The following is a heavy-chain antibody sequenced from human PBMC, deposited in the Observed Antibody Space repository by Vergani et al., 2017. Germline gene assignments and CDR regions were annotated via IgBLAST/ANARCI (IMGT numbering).Heavy chain of an antibody. CDR3: ARCLGYGDCDAFDI. J-gene: IGHJ3*02. D-gene: IGHD4-17*01. Sequence: QVQLQQWGAGLLKPSETLSLTCAVYGGSFSGYYWSWIRQPPGKGLEWIGEINHSGSTYYNPSLKSRVTISVDTSKNQFSLKLSSVTAADTAVYYCARCLGYGDCDAFDIWGQGTMVTVSS. V-gene: IGHV4-34*01. CDR2: INHSGST. CDR1: GGSFSGYY.